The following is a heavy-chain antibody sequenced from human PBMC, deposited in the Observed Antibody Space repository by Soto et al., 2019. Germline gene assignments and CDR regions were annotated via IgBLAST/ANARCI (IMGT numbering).Heavy chain of an antibody. CDR1: GGSISSSTW. CDR3: ARSRWYYDTSGYYYY. CDR2: IYHGGST. D-gene: IGHD3-22*01. J-gene: IGHJ4*02. V-gene: IGHV4-4*02. Sequence: TSETLSLTCAVSGGSISSSTWWSWVRQPPGKGLEWIGDIYHGGSTHYNPSLKSRVTISIDKSKNQFSLKLSSVTAADTAVYYCARSRWYYDTSGYYYYWGQGTLVTVSS.